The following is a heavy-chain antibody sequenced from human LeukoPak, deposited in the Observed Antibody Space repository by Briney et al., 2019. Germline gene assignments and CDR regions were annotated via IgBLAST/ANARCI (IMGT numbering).Heavy chain of an antibody. Sequence: GGSLRLSCAASGFNFSSYAMSWVRQAPGKGLEWVSVISGGGGSTNNADSVKGRFTISRDNSQNTLYLQMNSLRAEDTAVYYCAKASELGRGYFDYWGQGTLVTVSS. CDR1: GFNFSSYA. V-gene: IGHV3-23*01. D-gene: IGHD7-27*01. CDR2: ISGGGGST. J-gene: IGHJ4*02. CDR3: AKASELGRGYFDY.